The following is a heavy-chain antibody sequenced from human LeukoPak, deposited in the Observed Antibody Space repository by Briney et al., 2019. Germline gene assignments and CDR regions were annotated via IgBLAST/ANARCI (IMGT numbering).Heavy chain of an antibody. CDR3: ARDRGFGEFSFDY. V-gene: IGHV1-8*01. CDR2: MNPNSGNT. Sequence: ASVKVSCKASGYTFTNYDINWVRQATGQGLEWMGWMNPNSGNTGYAQRFQGRVTMTRDTSTGTAYMDLSSLTSEDTAVYYCARDRGFGEFSFDYWGQGTLVTVSS. D-gene: IGHD3-10*01. CDR1: GYTFTNYD. J-gene: IGHJ4*02.